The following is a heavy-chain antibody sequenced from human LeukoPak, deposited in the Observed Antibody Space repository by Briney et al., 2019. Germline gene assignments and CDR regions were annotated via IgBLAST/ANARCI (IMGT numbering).Heavy chain of an antibody. CDR2: ISGSGGST. D-gene: IGHD5-18*01. V-gene: IGHV3-23*01. CDR1: GLTFSSYG. Sequence: GGSLRLSCAASGLTFSSYGMSWVRQAPGKGLEWVSAISGSGGSTYYADSVKGRFTISRDNSKNTLYLQMNSLRAEDTAVYYCAKDAGYSYGYPYFDYWGQGTLVTVSS. J-gene: IGHJ4*02. CDR3: AKDAGYSYGYPYFDY.